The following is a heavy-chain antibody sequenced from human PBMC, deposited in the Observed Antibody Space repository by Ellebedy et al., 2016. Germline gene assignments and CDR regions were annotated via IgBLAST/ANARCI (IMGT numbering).Heavy chain of an antibody. D-gene: IGHD1/OR15-1a*01. V-gene: IGHV4-59*02. Sequence: GSLRLSCNVSGGSVSSDYWNWIRRPPGKGLEWIGYVFHTGTTNYSPSLKSRVTMSVDTSKSQFSLGLTSVTAADTAVYYCAKWNSDWYAFDVWGQGTMVTVSS. J-gene: IGHJ3*01. CDR1: GGSVSSDY. CDR3: AKWNSDWYAFDV. CDR2: VFHTGTT.